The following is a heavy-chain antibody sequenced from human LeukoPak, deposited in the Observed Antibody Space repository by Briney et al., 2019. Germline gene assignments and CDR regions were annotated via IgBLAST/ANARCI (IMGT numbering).Heavy chain of an antibody. Sequence: SVKVSCKASGGTFSSYAISWVRQAPGQGLEWMGGIIPIFGTANYAQKFQGRVTITADESTSTAYMELSSLRSEDTAVYYCARSHCSSTSCYFSGFDPWGQGTLVAVSS. CDR2: IIPIFGTA. J-gene: IGHJ5*02. V-gene: IGHV1-69*13. CDR1: GGTFSSYA. CDR3: ARSHCSSTSCYFSGFDP. D-gene: IGHD2-2*01.